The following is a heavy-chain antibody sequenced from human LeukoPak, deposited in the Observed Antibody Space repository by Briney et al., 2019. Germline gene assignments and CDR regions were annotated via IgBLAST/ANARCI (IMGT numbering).Heavy chain of an antibody. V-gene: IGHV3-23*01. J-gene: IGHJ4*02. Sequence: GGSLRLSCAASGFTLSSYAMTWVRQAPGRGLEWVSSVDGGGGSTYYAPSVKGRLTISRDNFGNMLYLHLDSLGVEDTAIYYCARRSGSSWSSFDYWGQGALVTVSS. D-gene: IGHD6-13*01. CDR2: VDGGGGST. CDR3: ARRSGSSWSSFDY. CDR1: GFTLSSYA.